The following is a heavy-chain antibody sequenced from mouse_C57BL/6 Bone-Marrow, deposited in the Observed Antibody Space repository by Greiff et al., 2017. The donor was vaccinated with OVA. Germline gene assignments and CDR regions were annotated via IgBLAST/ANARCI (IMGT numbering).Heavy chain of an antibody. J-gene: IGHJ3*01. CDR2: IDPETGGT. CDR3: TTGPAWFAY. Sequence: VQLQESGAELVRPGASVTLSCKASGYTFSDYEMHWVKQTPVHGLEWIGAIDPETGGTAYNQKFKGKAILTADKSSSTAYMELRSLTSEDSAVYYCTTGPAWFAYWGQGTLVTVSA. V-gene: IGHV1-15*01. CDR1: GYTFSDYE.